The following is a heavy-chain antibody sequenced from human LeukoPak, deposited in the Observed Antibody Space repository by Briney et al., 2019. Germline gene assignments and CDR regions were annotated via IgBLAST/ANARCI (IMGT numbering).Heavy chain of an antibody. Sequence: GGSLRLSCAASGFTFSSYEMNWVRQAPGKGLEWVSYISSSGTLIYTADSVKGRFTIPRDNARNSLYLHMNSLRAETTPVYYFARKYCSSTSGLFDCWDQGSLSPSPQ. CDR3: ARKYCSSTSGLFDC. J-gene: IGHJ4*02. CDR2: ISSSGTLI. V-gene: IGHV3-48*03. CDR1: GFTFSSYE. D-gene: IGHD2-2*01.